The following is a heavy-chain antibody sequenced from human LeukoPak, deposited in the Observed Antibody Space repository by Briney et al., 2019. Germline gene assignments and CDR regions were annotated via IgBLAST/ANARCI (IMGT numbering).Heavy chain of an antibody. J-gene: IGHJ5*02. CDR1: GFTFDDYA. V-gene: IGHV3-9*01. CDR2: ISWNSVTI. Sequence: PGGSLRLSCAASGFTFDDYAMHWVRQAPGKGLEWVSGISWNSVTIGYADSVKGRFTISRDNAKNSLNLQMNSLRADDTAVYYCARDNDFWSGWFDPWGQGTLVTVSS. D-gene: IGHD3-3*01. CDR3: ARDNDFWSGWFDP.